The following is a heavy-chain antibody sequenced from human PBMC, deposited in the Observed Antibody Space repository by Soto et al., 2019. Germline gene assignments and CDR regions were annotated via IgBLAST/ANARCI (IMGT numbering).Heavy chain of an antibody. V-gene: IGHV4-31*03. D-gene: IGHD1-1*01. CDR2: IYYSGRT. CDR3: ARTTDAFDI. Sequence: QVQLQESGPGLVKPSQTLSLTCTVSGYSISNGGYYWSWIRQRPGEGLEWLGDIYYSGRTYYNPSLKSRPSISVDTSKNQFSLKVNSVTAADTAVYYCARTTDAFDIWGQGTMVTVSS. CDR1: GYSISNGGYY. J-gene: IGHJ3*02.